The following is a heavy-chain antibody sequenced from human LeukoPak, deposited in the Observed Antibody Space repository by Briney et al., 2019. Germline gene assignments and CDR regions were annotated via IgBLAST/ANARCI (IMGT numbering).Heavy chain of an antibody. CDR2: VSYDGSNK. CDR1: GFTLSSYG. V-gene: IGHV3-30*18. D-gene: IGHD2-15*01. CDR3: AKLSTVAAPDY. Sequence: GRSLRLSCAASGFTLSSYGMHWVRQAPGKGLEWVAVVSYDGSNKYYADSVKGRFTISRDNSKNTLYLQMNSLRAEGTAVYYCAKLSTVAAPDYWGQGTLVTVSS. J-gene: IGHJ4*02.